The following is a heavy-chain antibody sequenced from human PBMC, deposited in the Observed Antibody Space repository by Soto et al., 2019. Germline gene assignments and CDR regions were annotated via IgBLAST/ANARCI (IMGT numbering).Heavy chain of an antibody. CDR1: GFSLSSSGVG. CDR3: ASHSLAWFDP. Sequence: QITLRESGPTLVKPTETLTLTCTFSGFSLSSSGVGVGWIRQPPGGALEWLALIYWDDDERYNPSLKNRLTITKDTSKNQVVLRMTNVDPGDTGTYYCASHSLAWFDPWGQGTLVTVSS. CDR2: IYWDDDE. V-gene: IGHV2-5*02. J-gene: IGHJ5*02. D-gene: IGHD3-16*01.